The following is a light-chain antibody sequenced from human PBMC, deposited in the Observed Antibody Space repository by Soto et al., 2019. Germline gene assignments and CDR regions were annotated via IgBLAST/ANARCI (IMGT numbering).Light chain of an antibody. CDR1: QSVSSSY. CDR2: GAS. CDR3: QQYGSSSIT. Sequence: EIVLTQSPGTLPLSPGERATLSCRASQSVSSSYLAWYQQKPGQAPRLLIYGASSRATGIPDRFSGSGSGTDFTLTTSRLEPEDFAVYYCQQYGSSSITFGQGTRLEIK. J-gene: IGKJ5*01. V-gene: IGKV3-20*01.